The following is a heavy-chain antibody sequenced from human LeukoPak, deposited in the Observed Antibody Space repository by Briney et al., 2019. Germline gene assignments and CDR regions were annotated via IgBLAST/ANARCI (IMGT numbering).Heavy chain of an antibody. J-gene: IGHJ3*02. CDR2: ISGSGDSA. Sequence: GGSLRLSCAASGFTFYIYAMTWVRQAPGKGLEWVSGISGSGDSAFYADSVKGRFTISRDNSKNTLYLQMNSLRAEDTAVYYCVKGLGTSTYVAFDIWGQGTMVTVSS. V-gene: IGHV3-23*01. D-gene: IGHD2-2*01. CDR3: VKGLGTSTYVAFDI. CDR1: GFTFYIYA.